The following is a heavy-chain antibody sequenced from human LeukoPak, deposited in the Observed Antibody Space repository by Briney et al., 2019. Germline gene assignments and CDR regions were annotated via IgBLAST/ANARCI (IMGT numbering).Heavy chain of an antibody. J-gene: IGHJ3*02. CDR3: AREDGNFHDAFDI. Sequence: GGSLRLSCGASGFTFRSYSMHWVRQAPGKGLEWVALISNDGRNKYYADSVKGRFTISRDNSKNTLYLQMDSLRTEDTAVHYCAREDGNFHDAFDIWGQGTMVTGSS. CDR1: GFTFRSYS. D-gene: IGHD1-7*01. CDR2: ISNDGRNK. V-gene: IGHV3-30*04.